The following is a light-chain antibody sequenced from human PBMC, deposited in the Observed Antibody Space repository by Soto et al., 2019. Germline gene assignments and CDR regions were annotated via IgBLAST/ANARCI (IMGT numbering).Light chain of an antibody. CDR1: SSDVGSYNL. V-gene: IGLV2-23*03. CDR3: SSYAGTSSFPYV. Sequence: QSALAQPASVSGSPEQSITISCTGTSSDVGSYNLVSWYQQYPGKAPKLIIYEGSERPSGISNRFSGSKSGNTASLTISGLQAEDEADYYCSSYAGTSSFPYVFGTGTKVTVL. CDR2: EGS. J-gene: IGLJ1*01.